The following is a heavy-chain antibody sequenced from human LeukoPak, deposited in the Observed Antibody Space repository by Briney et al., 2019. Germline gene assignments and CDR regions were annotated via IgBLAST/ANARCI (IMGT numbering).Heavy chain of an antibody. Sequence: GGSLRLSCAASGFTFSSYAMSWVRQAPGKGLEWVSAISGSGGSTYYADSVKGRFTISRDNSKNTLYLQMNSLRAEDTAVYSCARSGDYGDYFDYWGQGTLVTVSS. D-gene: IGHD4-17*01. CDR1: GFTFSSYA. CDR2: ISGSGGST. CDR3: ARSGDYGDYFDY. J-gene: IGHJ4*02. V-gene: IGHV3-23*01.